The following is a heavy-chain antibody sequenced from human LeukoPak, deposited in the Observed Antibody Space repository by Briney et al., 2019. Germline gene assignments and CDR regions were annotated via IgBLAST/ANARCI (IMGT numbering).Heavy chain of an antibody. CDR2: ISAYNGNT. D-gene: IGHD1-1*01. CDR3: ARRWNDVIDYYGMDV. CDR1: GYTFTSYG. V-gene: IGHV1-18*01. J-gene: IGHJ6*02. Sequence: GASVKVSCKASGYTFTSYGISWVRQAPGQGLEWMGWISAYNGNTNYAQKLQGRVTMTTDTSTSTAYMELRSLRSDDTAVYYCARRWNDVIDYYGMDVWGQGTTVTVSS.